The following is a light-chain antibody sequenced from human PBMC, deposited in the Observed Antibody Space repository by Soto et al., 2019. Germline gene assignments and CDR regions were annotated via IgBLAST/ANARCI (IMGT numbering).Light chain of an antibody. CDR1: QSISNY. CDR3: QQSYSTPLT. J-gene: IGKJ4*01. Sequence: DIQMTQSPSSLSASVGDRVTITCRASQSISNYLNWYQQKPGKAPKLLIYGASSLQSGVPSRFSGSGSGTDFTLTISSLQPDDFATYYCQQSYSTPLTFGGGTKVEIK. V-gene: IGKV1-39*01. CDR2: GAS.